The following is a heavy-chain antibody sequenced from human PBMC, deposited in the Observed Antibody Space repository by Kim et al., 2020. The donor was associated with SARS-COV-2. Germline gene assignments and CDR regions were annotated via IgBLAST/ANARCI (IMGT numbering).Heavy chain of an antibody. Sequence: KGRFTIARNKSKNRLYLQMNSLGAEDTAVYYCARDVGRCGGDCYYAVFDYWGQGTLVTVSS. CDR3: ARDVGRCGGDCYYAVFDY. J-gene: IGHJ4*02. D-gene: IGHD2-21*01. V-gene: IGHV3-30*13.